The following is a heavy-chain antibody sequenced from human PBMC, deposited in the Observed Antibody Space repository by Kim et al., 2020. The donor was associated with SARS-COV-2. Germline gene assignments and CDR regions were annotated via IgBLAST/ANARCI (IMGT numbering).Heavy chain of an antibody. CDR3: ARDFSGAYDP. J-gene: IGHJ5*02. V-gene: IGHV3-7*01. CDR2: IKSDGSEE. D-gene: IGHD3-10*01. CDR1: GFSFSSYW. Sequence: GGSLRLSCVASGFSFSSYWMSWVRRAPGKGLEWVATIKSDGSEEYYVDSVRGRFTVSRDNAKNSVSLQMSSLRVEDSGVFYCARDFSGAYDPWGQGTLVT.